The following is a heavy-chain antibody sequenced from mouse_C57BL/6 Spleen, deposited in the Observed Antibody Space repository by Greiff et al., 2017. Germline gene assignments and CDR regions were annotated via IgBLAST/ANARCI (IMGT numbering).Heavy chain of an antibody. D-gene: IGHD1-1*01. CDR3: ARLPVSYGSSYYFDY. V-gene: IGHV8-12*01. Sequence: QVTLKVCGPGILQSSQTLSLTCSFSGFSLSTSGMGVSWIRQPSGKGLEWLAHSYWDDDKRYNPSLKSRLTNSKDTSRNPVFLKITSVDTAGTATYCCARLPVSYGSSYYFDYWGQGTTLTVSS. J-gene: IGHJ2*01. CDR2: SYWDDDK. CDR1: GFSLSTSGMG.